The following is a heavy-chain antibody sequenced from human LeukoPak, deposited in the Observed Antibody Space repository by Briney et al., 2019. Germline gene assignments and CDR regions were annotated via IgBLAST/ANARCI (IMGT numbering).Heavy chain of an antibody. CDR1: GGTFSCYA. V-gene: IGHV1-69*05. Sequence: EASVKVSCKASGGTFSCYAISWVRQAPGQGLEWMGGIIPIFGTANYAQKFQGRVTITTDESTSTAYMELSSLRSEDTAVYYCARAPPCGNRGDCGCNWFDPWGQGTLVTVSS. CDR2: IIPIFGTA. D-gene: IGHD2-21*02. J-gene: IGHJ5*02. CDR3: ARAPPCGNRGDCGCNWFDP.